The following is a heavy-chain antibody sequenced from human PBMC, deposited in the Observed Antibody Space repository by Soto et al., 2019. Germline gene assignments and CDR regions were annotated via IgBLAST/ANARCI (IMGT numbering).Heavy chain of an antibody. D-gene: IGHD6-6*01. Sequence: QITLKESGPTLVKPTQTLTLTCTFSGFSLSTSGVDVGWIRQPPGKALEWLALIYWDDDKRYSPSLKSRLTIPKDTSKNQVVLTMPNMDPLDTATYYCAHRRPYSNSPEYFFDYWGQGTLVTVSS. CDR2: IYWDDDK. J-gene: IGHJ4*02. CDR3: AHRRPYSNSPEYFFDY. V-gene: IGHV2-5*02. CDR1: GFSLSTSGVD.